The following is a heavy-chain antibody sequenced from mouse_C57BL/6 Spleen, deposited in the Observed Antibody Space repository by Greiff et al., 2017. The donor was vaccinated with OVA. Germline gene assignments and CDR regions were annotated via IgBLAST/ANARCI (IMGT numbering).Heavy chain of an antibody. CDR1: GYTFTDYY. Sequence: EVKLQQSGPELVKPGASVKISCKASGYTFTDYYMNWVKQSHGKSLEWIGDINPNNGGTSYNQKFKGKATLTVDKSSSTAYMELRSLTSEDSAVYYCARDEMRLRLYYYAMDYWGQGTSVTVSS. V-gene: IGHV1-26*01. J-gene: IGHJ4*01. D-gene: IGHD2-4*01. CDR3: ARDEMRLRLYYYAMDY. CDR2: INPNNGGT.